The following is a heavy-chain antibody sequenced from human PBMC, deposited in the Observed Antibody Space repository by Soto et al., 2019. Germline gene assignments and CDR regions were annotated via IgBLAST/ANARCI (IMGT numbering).Heavy chain of an antibody. CDR2: LSSGSFYI. V-gene: IGHV3-21*01. CDR3: AREANTIYAPHGLDV. CDR1: GFPFDSSS. Sequence: GVSLSLSYDVSGFPFDSSSLSSVREALGQGLEWLASLSSGSFYIFHADSIRGRFTISRGDAKNLLFLQMNSLTIEDTATYYCAREANTIYAPHGLDVWGQGTAVTVSS. J-gene: IGHJ6*02. D-gene: IGHD3-3*01.